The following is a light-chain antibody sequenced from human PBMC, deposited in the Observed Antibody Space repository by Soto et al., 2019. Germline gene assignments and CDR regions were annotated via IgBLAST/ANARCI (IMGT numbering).Light chain of an antibody. CDR1: QSISSW. J-gene: IGKJ1*01. V-gene: IGKV1-5*03. CDR3: QQYNTYSRT. Sequence: DIQMTQSPSTLSASVGDRVTITCRASQSISSWLAWYQQKPGEAPKLLIYEGATLASGVPSRFSGSGSGTEFTLTISSLQPDDFANFYCQQYNTYSRTFGQGTKVEVK. CDR2: EGA.